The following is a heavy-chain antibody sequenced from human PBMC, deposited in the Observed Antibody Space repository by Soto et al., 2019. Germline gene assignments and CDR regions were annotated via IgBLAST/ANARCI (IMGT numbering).Heavy chain of an antibody. Sequence: QVHMVESGGGVVQPGRSLRLSCAANGFAFRTYGMHWVRRAPGKGLEWLAVISYDGLNKKHADSVQGRFTISRDNSKSTLSLQIDSLRVEDTAVYYCAREGGFNIKDDYYYYGWDVWCQGTPVTVSS. CDR1: GFAFRTYG. CDR2: ISYDGLNK. D-gene: IGHD3-10*01. CDR3: AREGGFNIKDDYYYYGWDV. V-gene: IGHV3-30*19. J-gene: IGHJ6*02.